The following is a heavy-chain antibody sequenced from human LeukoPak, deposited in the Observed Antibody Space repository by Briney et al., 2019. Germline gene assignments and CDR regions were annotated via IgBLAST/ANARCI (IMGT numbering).Heavy chain of an antibody. CDR2: IIPIFGTA. CDR3: ARVEGSGIFDY. J-gene: IGHJ4*02. V-gene: IGHV1-69*06. Sequence: ASVKVSCKASGGTFNSYAISWVRQAPGQGLEWMGGIIPIFGTANYAQKFQGRVTITADKSTSTAYMELSSLRSEDTAVYYCARVEGSGIFDYWGQGTLVTVSS. CDR1: GGTFNSYA. D-gene: IGHD3-10*01.